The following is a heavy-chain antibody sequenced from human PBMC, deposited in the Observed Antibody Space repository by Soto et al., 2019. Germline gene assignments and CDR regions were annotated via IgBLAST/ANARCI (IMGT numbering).Heavy chain of an antibody. CDR1: GGSISSGGYY. V-gene: IGHV4-31*03. CDR2: IYYSGST. Sequence: QVQLQESGPGLVKPSQTLSLTCTVSGGSISSGGYYWSWIGQHPGKGLEWIGYIYYSGSTYYNPSLKSRVTISVDTSKNQFSLKLSSVTAADTAVYYCARGAWEGFWSGSPYGMDVWGQGTTVTVSS. CDR3: ARGAWEGFWSGSPYGMDV. D-gene: IGHD3-3*01. J-gene: IGHJ6*02.